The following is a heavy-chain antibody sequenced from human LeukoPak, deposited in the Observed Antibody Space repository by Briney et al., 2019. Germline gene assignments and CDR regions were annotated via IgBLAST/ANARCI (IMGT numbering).Heavy chain of an antibody. CDR2: ISYDGSNK. Sequence: PGGSLRLSCAASGFTFSSYAMHWVRQAPGKGLEWVAVISYDGSNKYYADSVKGRFTISRDNSKNTLYLQMNSLRAEDTAVHYCARDEVDSEFDYWGQGTLVTVSS. D-gene: IGHD5-12*01. J-gene: IGHJ4*02. CDR3: ARDEVDSEFDY. CDR1: GFTFSSYA. V-gene: IGHV3-30*04.